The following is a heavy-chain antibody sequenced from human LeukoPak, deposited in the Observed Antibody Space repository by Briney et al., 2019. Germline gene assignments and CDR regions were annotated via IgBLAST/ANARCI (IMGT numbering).Heavy chain of an antibody. V-gene: IGHV3-23*01. D-gene: IGHD3-10*01. J-gene: IGHJ6*03. CDR1: GFTFSSYA. Sequence: GGSLRLSCAASGFTFSSYAMSWVRQAPGKGLEWVSAISGSGGSTYYADSVKGRFTISRDNAKNSLYLQMNSLRAEDTAVYYCARDMVRGGDYYYMDVWGKGTTVTISS. CDR3: ARDMVRGGDYYYMDV. CDR2: ISGSGGST.